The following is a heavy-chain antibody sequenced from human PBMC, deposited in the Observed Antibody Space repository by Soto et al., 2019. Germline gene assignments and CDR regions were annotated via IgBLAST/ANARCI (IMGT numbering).Heavy chain of an antibody. CDR2: IYYSGST. CDR1: GGPISSGGYY. V-gene: IGHV4-31*03. Sequence: QVQLQESGPGLVKPSQTLSLTCTVSGGPISSGGYYWSWIRQHPGKGLEWIGYIYYSGSTYYNPSLKSRVTISVDTSKNQFSLKLSSVTAADTAVYYCARGTTPLGAYFDYWGQGTLVTVSS. CDR3: ARGTTPLGAYFDY. D-gene: IGHD4-17*01. J-gene: IGHJ4*02.